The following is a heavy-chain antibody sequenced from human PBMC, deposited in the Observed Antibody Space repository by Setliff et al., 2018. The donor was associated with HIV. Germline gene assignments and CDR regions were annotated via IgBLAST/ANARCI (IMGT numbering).Heavy chain of an antibody. CDR3: AAGGGSRFSPNAFDI. CDR2: VAVGSGAS. V-gene: IGHV1-58*01. CDR1: EFTFSTSA. Sequence: GASVKVSCKAFEFTFSTSAVQWVRQSRGEPLEWIGWVAVGSGASNYAQKFQERVTISTDISTSTAYMELSSLRSEDTALYYCAAGGGSRFSPNAFDIWGRGTVVTVSS. D-gene: IGHD1-26*01. J-gene: IGHJ3*02.